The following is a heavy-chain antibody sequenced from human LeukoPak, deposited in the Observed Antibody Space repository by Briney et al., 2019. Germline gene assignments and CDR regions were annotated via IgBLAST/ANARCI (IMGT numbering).Heavy chain of an antibody. D-gene: IGHD2-21*01. V-gene: IGHV1-24*01. CDR3: ATSWVSYRGADWYFDY. J-gene: IGHJ4*02. CDR1: GYTLTELS. Sequence: ASVKVSCKVSGYTLTELSMHWVRQAPGKGLEWMGGFDPEDGETIYAQKFQGRVTMTEDTSTDTAYMELCSLRSEDTAVYYCATSWVSYRGADWYFDYWGQGTLVTVSS. CDR2: FDPEDGET.